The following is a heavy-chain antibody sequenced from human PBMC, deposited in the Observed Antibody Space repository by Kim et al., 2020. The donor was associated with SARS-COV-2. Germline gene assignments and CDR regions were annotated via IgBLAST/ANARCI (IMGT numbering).Heavy chain of an antibody. CDR3: ARQGGEYQLLEGPLEADGMDV. J-gene: IGHJ6*02. CDR1: GGSISSSSYY. V-gene: IGHV4-39*01. D-gene: IGHD2-2*01. CDR2: IYYSGST. Sequence: SETLSLTCTVSGGSISSSSYYWGWIRQPPGKGLEWIGSIYYSGSTYYNPSLKSRVTISVDTSKNQFSLKLSSVTAADTAVYYCARQGGEYQLLEGPLEADGMDVWGQGTTVTVSS.